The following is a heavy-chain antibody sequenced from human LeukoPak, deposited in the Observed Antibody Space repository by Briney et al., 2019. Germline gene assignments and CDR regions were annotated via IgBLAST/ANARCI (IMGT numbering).Heavy chain of an antibody. CDR1: GFIFRSYG. CDR3: AGDIVATGGRYFDH. V-gene: IGHV3-33*01. D-gene: IGHD6-13*01. CDR2: IWYDGRDK. J-gene: IGHJ4*02. Sequence: GGSLRLSCAASGFIFRSYGMHWVRQTPGEGLEWVAAIWYDGRDKYYADSVKGRFTISRDNSENTLSLQMNSLRGEDTAVYYCAGDIVATGGRYFDHWGQGTLVTVSS.